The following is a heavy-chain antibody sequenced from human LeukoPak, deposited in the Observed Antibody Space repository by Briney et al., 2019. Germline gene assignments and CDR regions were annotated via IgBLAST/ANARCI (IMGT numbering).Heavy chain of an antibody. CDR2: ITPMFRTS. J-gene: IGHJ4*02. D-gene: IGHD2-2*01. CDR3: ARGRLGYCSNSGCSFDY. Sequence: SVKVSCKASGGTFSSYGINWVRQAPGQGLEWMGGITPMFRTSNYAQKFQGRVTITTDESASTTYTELSSLGSEDTAVYYCARGRLGYCSNSGCSFDYWGQGTLVTVSS. CDR1: GGTFSSYG. V-gene: IGHV1-69*05.